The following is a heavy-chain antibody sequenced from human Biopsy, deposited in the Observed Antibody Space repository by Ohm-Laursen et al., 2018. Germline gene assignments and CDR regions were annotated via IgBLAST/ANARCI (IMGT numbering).Heavy chain of an antibody. CDR2: IYYTGHT. CDR3: ARLTGDPSY. J-gene: IGHJ4*02. CDR1: GGSIKSYC. V-gene: IGHV4-59*01. D-gene: IGHD7-27*01. Sequence: SETLSLTCTVSGGSIKSYCWNWIRQSPGKGLEWIGFIYYTGHTNYNPSPKSRATISVDTSKNQFSLKVISVTAADTAVYYCARLTGDPSYWGQGILVTVSS.